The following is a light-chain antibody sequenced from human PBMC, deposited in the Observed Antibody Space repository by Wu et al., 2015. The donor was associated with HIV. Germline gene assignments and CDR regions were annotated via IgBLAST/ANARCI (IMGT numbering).Light chain of an antibody. V-gene: IGKV3-11*01. Sequence: EIVLTQSPAALSISPGERATLSCRASRSVSSAVAWYQQKPGQAPRPLIYDASKRATGIPARFTGGGSGTDYSLTISSLEPEDFAVYYCQQHANWPLTFGQGTRLEIK. CDR3: QQHANWPLT. CDR1: RSVSSA. CDR2: DAS. J-gene: IGKJ5*01.